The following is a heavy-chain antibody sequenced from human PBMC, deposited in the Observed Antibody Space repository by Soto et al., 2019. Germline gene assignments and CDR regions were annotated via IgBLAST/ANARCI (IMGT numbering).Heavy chain of an antibody. CDR3: VRALAAVQE. V-gene: IGHV4-34*01. CDR1: GGSFSGYY. Sequence: SETLSLTCAVYGGSFSGYYCSWVRQPPGKGLEWIGEISHSGSTNYNSSLESRVTISVDTSKNQLFLKLSSVTAADTAVYYCVRALAAVQEWGQGTPVTFS. CDR2: ISHSGST. J-gene: IGHJ4*02. D-gene: IGHD6-13*01.